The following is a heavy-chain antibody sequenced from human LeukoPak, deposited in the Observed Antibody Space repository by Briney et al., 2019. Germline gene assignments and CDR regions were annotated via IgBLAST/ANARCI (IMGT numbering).Heavy chain of an antibody. CDR3: AKVFFFWNPGVFDY. CDR1: GFTFSTYT. CDR2: INTGGGTT. V-gene: IGHV3-23*01. Sequence: PGGSLRLSCAASGFTFSTYTMNWVRQAPGKGLEWVSGINTGGGTTYYADSVKGRFTISRDNSKNTLYLQMNSLRAEDTAVYYCAKVFFFWNPGVFDYWGQGTLVTVSS. J-gene: IGHJ4*02. D-gene: IGHD1-1*01.